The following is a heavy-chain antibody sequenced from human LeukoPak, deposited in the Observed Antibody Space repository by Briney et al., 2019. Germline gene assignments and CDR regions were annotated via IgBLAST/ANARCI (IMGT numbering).Heavy chain of an antibody. J-gene: IGHJ6*03. V-gene: IGHV4-39*07. Sequence: SETLSLTCTVSGGSISSSSYYWGWIRQPPGKGLEWIGSIHYSGSTYYNPSLQSRVTISIDTSKNQFSLKLRFVTAADTAVYYCARATGYSSGWYGVGSYYYYMDVWGKGTTVTVSS. CDR2: IHYSGST. CDR1: GGSISSSSYY. CDR3: ARATGYSSGWYGVGSYYYYMDV. D-gene: IGHD6-19*01.